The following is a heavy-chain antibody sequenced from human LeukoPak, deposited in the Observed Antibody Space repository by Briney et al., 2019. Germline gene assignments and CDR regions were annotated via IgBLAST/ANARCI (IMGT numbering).Heavy chain of an antibody. D-gene: IGHD6-13*01. J-gene: IGHJ6*02. CDR1: GGTFSSYA. CDR3: ARAHSSSWGSPPYYYYGMDV. CDR2: IIPIFGTA. V-gene: IGHV1-69*05. Sequence: SVKVSCKASGGTFSSYAISWVRQAPGQGLEWMGGIIPIFGTANYAQKFQGRVTITTDESTSTAYMELSSLRSEDTAVYYCARAHSSSWGSPPYYYYGMDVWGQGTTVTVSS.